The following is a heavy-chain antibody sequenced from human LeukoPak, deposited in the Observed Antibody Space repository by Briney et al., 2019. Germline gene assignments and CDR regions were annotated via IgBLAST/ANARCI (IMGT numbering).Heavy chain of an antibody. D-gene: IGHD2-15*01. J-gene: IGHJ6*03. Sequence: GGSLRLSCAASGFTFSSYNMNWVRQAPGKGLEWVSSITSGSSYRFYADSVKGRFTISRDNAKNSLYLQMNSLRAEDTAVYYCARGRYCSGGSCYGPYYYYYMDVWGKGTTVTVSS. CDR2: ITSGSSYR. CDR3: ARGRYCSGGSCYGPYYYYYMDV. V-gene: IGHV3-21*01. CDR1: GFTFSSYN.